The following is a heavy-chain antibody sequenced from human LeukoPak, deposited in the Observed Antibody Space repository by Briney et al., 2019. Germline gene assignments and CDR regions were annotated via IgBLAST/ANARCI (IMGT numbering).Heavy chain of an antibody. J-gene: IGHJ4*02. CDR2: IIPILGIA. CDR1: GGTFSSYA. D-gene: IGHD4-17*01. CDR3: ARVTPAGYGDYLEY. Sequence: ASVKVSCKASGGTFSSYAIIWVRQAPRQGLDWMGRIIPILGIANYAQKFQGRVTITADKSTITAYMEMSSMRSEDTAVYYCARVTPAGYGDYLEYWGQGTLVTVSS. V-gene: IGHV1-69*04.